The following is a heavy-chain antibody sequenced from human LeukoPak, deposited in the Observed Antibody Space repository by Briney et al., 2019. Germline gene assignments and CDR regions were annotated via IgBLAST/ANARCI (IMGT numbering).Heavy chain of an antibody. D-gene: IGHD3-3*01. CDR1: GFTFSSYW. V-gene: IGHV3-74*01. CDR3: ARVTRITIFGVADDAFDI. Sequence: GGSLRLSCAGSGFTFSSYWMHWVRQAPGKGLVWVSRINSDGSSTNYADSVKGRFTISRDNAKNTQYLQMSSLRVEDTAVYYCARVTRITIFGVADDAFDIWGQGTMVTVSS. J-gene: IGHJ3*02. CDR2: INSDGSST.